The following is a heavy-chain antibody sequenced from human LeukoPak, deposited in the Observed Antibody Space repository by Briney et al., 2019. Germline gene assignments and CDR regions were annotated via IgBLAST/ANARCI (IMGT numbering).Heavy chain of an antibody. V-gene: IGHV3-74*01. J-gene: IGHJ4*02. CDR2: ISGDGSGR. D-gene: IGHD5-18*01. CDR3: ARAKSVSRLPWIQTDIFEY. Sequence: GGSLRLSCAASGFTFSTSWMHWVRQAPGKGLVWVSRISGDGSGRTYADSVKGRFTISRDNAKSTLYLQLNSLRAEDTAVYYCARAKSVSRLPWIQTDIFEYWGQGSLVTVSS. CDR1: GFTFSTSW.